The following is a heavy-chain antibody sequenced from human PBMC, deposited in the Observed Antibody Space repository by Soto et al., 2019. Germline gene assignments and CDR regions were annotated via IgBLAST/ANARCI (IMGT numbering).Heavy chain of an antibody. CDR2: ISGSGGST. V-gene: IGHV3-23*01. J-gene: IGHJ4*02. D-gene: IGHD3-22*01. CDR3: ANSPGILGSLPSLDDY. CDR1: GFTFSSYA. Sequence: GGSLRLSCADSGFTFSSYAMSWVRQAPGKGLEWVSAISGSGGSTYYADSVKGRLTISRDNSKNTLYLQMSSLRAENTAVYYCANSPGILGSLPSLDDYWGQGTLVTVSS.